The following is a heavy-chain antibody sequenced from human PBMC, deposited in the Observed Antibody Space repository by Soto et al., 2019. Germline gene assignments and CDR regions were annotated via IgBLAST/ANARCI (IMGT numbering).Heavy chain of an antibody. D-gene: IGHD3-3*01. V-gene: IGHV3-30*03. CDR1: GFTFSDYG. J-gene: IGHJ4*02. Sequence: QLQLVESGGGVVQPGRSLRLSCAASGFTFSDYGMHWVRQAPGTGLEWVAVISYDGSDKYYADSVKGRFTISRDNSKIRLYLQMNSLRAEDTAVYYCATMERLFDYWGQGTLVTVSS. CDR3: ATMERLFDY. CDR2: ISYDGSDK.